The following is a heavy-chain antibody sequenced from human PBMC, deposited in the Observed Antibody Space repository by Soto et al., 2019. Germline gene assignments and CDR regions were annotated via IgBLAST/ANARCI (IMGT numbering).Heavy chain of an antibody. CDR3: AKDLDYDFWSGYPNFDY. J-gene: IGHJ4*02. Sequence: GGSLRLSCAVSGFIFSRYSMNWVRQAPGKGLEWVSSIGTSGSYIYDTDSVKGRFTISRDNTKNTLYLQMNSLRAEDTAVYYCAKDLDYDFWSGYPNFDYWGQGTLVTVSS. CDR1: GFIFSRYS. D-gene: IGHD3-3*01. V-gene: IGHV3-21*04. CDR2: IGTSGSYI.